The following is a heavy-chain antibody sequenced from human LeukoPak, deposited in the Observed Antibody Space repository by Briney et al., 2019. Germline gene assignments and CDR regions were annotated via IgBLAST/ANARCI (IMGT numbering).Heavy chain of an antibody. V-gene: IGHV3-9*01. J-gene: IGHJ4*02. CDR2: ISWNSGSI. CDR3: ARDGGDGSSFGYRFFDY. D-gene: IGHD5-18*01. CDR1: GFTFDDYA. Sequence: PGRSLRLSCAASGFTFDDYAVHWVRQAPGKGLEWVSSISWNSGSIGYADSVKGRFTISRDNAKNSLYLQMNSLRVEDTALYYCARDGGDGSSFGYRFFDYWGQGTLVTVSS.